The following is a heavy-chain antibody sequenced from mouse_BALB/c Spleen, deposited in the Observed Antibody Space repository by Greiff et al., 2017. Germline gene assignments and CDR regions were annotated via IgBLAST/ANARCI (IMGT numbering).Heavy chain of an antibody. J-gene: IGHJ4*01. CDR2: IWAGGST. CDR1: GFSLTSYG. V-gene: IGHV2-9*02. D-gene: IGHD2-3*01. CDR3: ATDGYYVVRAMDY. Sequence: VQLMESGPGLVAPSQSLSITCTVSGFSLTSYGVPWVRQPPGKGLEWLGVIWAGGSTNYNSALMSRLSISKNNSKSQVFLQMNSRLTDDTAMYYCATDGYYVVRAMDYWGQGTSVTVSS.